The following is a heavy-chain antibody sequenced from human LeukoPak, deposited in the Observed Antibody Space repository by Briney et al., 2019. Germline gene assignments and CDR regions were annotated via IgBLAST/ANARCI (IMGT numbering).Heavy chain of an antibody. CDR2: ISSSSSYI. D-gene: IGHD5-18*01. CDR1: GFTFSSYS. CDR3: AREGGYSYGDDDYFDY. V-gene: IGHV3-21*01. Sequence: GGSLRLSCAASGFTFSSYSMNWVRQAPGKGLEWVSSISSSSSYIYYADSVKGRFTISRDNAKNSLYLQMNSLRAEDTAVYYCAREGGYSYGDDDYFDYWGQGTLVTVSS. J-gene: IGHJ4*02.